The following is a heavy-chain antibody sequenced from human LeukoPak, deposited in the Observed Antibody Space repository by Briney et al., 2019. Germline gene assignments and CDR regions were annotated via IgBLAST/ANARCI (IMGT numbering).Heavy chain of an antibody. Sequence: SETLSLTCSVSGGSISGYYWSWIRQPPGKGLEWIGYIYYNGSTNCHPSLKSRVTISVDTSKNQVSLKLSSVTAADTAVYHCAREIYYDILSGYTRFFDYWGQGTMVTVSS. V-gene: IGHV4-59*01. CDR1: GGSISGYY. D-gene: IGHD3-9*01. CDR3: AREIYYDILSGYTRFFDY. J-gene: IGHJ4*02. CDR2: IYYNGST.